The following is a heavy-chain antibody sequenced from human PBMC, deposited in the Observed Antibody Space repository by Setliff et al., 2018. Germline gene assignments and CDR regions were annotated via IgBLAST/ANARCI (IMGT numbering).Heavy chain of an antibody. V-gene: IGHV4-34*01. CDR1: GGTFSDYY. Sequence: SETLSLTCAAYGGTFSDYYWTWIRQPPGKGLEWVGEINHRGSTNYNPSLKSRVTISVDTSKDQFSLKVISMTAADTAVYYCARGRNIAARLLDSWGQGTLVTSPQ. J-gene: IGHJ4*02. CDR2: INHRGST. D-gene: IGHD6-6*01. CDR3: ARGRNIAARLLDS.